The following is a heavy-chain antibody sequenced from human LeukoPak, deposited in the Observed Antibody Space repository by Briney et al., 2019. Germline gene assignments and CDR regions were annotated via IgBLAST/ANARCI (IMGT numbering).Heavy chain of an antibody. D-gene: IGHD3-22*01. CDR2: IYTSGNT. CDR1: GGSISSYY. V-gene: IGHV4-4*07. J-gene: IGHJ6*04. Sequence: TSETLSLTCTVSGGSISSYYWSWIRQPAGKGLEWIGRIYTSGNTNYSPSLKSRVTMSVDTSKNQFSLKLSSVTAADTAVYYCARDPDDSSGYYYAGYDVWGKGTTVTVSS. CDR3: ARDPDDSSGYYYAGYDV.